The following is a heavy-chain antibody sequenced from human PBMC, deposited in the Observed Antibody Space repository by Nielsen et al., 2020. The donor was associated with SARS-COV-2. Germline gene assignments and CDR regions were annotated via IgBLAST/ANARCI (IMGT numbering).Heavy chain of an antibody. V-gene: IGHV3-7*01. CDR3: ARERPHYAP. CDR2: IKQDGSEK. J-gene: IGHJ5*02. Sequence: GESLKISCAASGFTFSSYWMSWVRQAPGKGLEWVANIKQDGSEKYYVDSVKDRFTISRDNAKNSLYLQMNSLRAEDTAVYYCARERPHYAPWGQGTLVTVSS. D-gene: IGHD2-2*01. CDR1: GFTFSSYW.